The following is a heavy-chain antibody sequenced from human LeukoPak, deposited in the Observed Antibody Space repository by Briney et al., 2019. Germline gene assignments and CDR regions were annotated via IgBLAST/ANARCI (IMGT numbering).Heavy chain of an antibody. V-gene: IGHV1-69*05. Sequence: SVKVSCKASGGTFSRNTVTWVRQTPGQGLEWMGGIIPMFATPNYAQKFRGRVTVTTDESTSTAYMELTSLRSEDTAVYYCARVSVDSGYFYLDFWGQGTQVTVSS. CDR1: GGTFSRNT. CDR2: IIPMFATP. J-gene: IGHJ4*02. D-gene: IGHD3-22*01. CDR3: ARVSVDSGYFYLDF.